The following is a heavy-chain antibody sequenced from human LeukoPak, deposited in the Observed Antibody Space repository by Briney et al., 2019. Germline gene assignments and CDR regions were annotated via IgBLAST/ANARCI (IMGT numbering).Heavy chain of an antibody. CDR3: ARGADTGSYGSLVYFDY. CDR2: ISAYSGNT. V-gene: IGHV1-18*01. J-gene: IGHJ4*02. Sequence: SVKVSCKASGYTFTSYGISWVRQAPGQGLEWMGLISAYSGNTNFAQKLQGRVTMTTDTSTSTAYMELRSLRSDDTAVYFCARGADTGSYGSLVYFDYWGQGTLVTVSS. D-gene: IGHD3-16*01. CDR1: GYTFTSYG.